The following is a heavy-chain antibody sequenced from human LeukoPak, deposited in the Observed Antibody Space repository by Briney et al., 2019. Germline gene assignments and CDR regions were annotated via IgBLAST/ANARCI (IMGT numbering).Heavy chain of an antibody. CDR2: IYYSGST. V-gene: IGHV4-59*12. D-gene: IGHD5-18*01. J-gene: IGHJ5*02. CDR3: ARVGGTAMAYNWFDP. CDR1: GGSISSYY. Sequence: SETLSLTCTVSGGSISSYYWSWIRQPPGKGLEWIGYIYYSGSTNYNPSLKSRVTISVDTSKNQFSLKLSSETAAGTAVYYCARVGGTAMAYNWFDPWGQGTLVTVSS.